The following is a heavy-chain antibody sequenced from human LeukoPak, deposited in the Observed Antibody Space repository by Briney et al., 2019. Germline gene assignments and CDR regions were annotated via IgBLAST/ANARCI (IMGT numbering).Heavy chain of an antibody. CDR2: IYYSGST. Sequence: SQTLSLTCTVSGGSISSGGYYWSWIRQHPGKGLEWIGYIYYSGSTYYNPSLKSRVTISVGTSKNQFSLKLSSVTAADTAVYYCARLVAYCDKTSCSGSWGQGTLVTVSS. CDR1: GGSISSGGYY. CDR3: ARLVAYCDKTSCSGS. D-gene: IGHD2-21*01. V-gene: IGHV4-31*03. J-gene: IGHJ4*02.